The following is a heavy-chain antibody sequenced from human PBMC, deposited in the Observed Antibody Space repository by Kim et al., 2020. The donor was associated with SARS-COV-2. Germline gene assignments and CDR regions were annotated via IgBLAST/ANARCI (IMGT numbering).Heavy chain of an antibody. CDR1: GGSISSGGYY. V-gene: IGHV4-31*03. Sequence: SETLSLTCTVSGGSISSGGYYWSWIRQHPGKGLEWIGYIYYSGRTYYNPSLKSRVTISVDTSKNQFSLKLSSVTAADTAVYYCARVPRRFDWLFHPLSRNGMDVWGQGTTVTVSS. CDR3: ARVPRRFDWLFHPLSRNGMDV. CDR2: IYYSGRT. J-gene: IGHJ6*02. D-gene: IGHD3-9*01.